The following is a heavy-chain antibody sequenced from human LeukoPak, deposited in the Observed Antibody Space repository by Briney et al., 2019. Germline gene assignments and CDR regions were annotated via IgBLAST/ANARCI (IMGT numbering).Heavy chain of an antibody. CDR2: ISGSGGST. J-gene: IGHJ4*02. D-gene: IGHD3-3*01. CDR3: AKRDSDYDFWSGYSPPDY. Sequence: GGSLRLSCAASGFTFSSYGMSWVRQAPGKGLEWVSAISGSGGSTYYADSVKGRFTISRDNSKNTLYLQMNSLRAEDTAVYYCAKRDSDYDFWSGYSPPDYWGQGTLVTVSS. V-gene: IGHV3-23*01. CDR1: GFTFSSYG.